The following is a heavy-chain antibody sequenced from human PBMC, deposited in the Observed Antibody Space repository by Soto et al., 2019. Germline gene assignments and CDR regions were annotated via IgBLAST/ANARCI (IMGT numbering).Heavy chain of an antibody. CDR3: ATGYDFFDS. D-gene: IGHD2-2*01. Sequence: PGESLKISCKGSGYSFTSYWIGWVRQMPGKGLEWMGIIYPDDSNTTYSTFFQGQVIISADKSTNTAYLQWRSLEASDTAIYYCATGYDFFDSWGQGTPVTVSS. CDR1: GYSFTSYW. V-gene: IGHV5-51*01. CDR2: IYPDDSNT. J-gene: IGHJ5*01.